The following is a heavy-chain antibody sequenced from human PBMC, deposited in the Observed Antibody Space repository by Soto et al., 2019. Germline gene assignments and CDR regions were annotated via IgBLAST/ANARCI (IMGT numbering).Heavy chain of an antibody. Sequence: GESLKISCKGSGYSFTSYWIGWVRQMPGKGLEWMWIIYPCDSDTRYSPSFQGQVTISADKSISTAYLQWSSLKASDTAMYYCGRLLAVAGAGPFDYWGQGTLVTVSA. CDR3: GRLLAVAGAGPFDY. D-gene: IGHD6-19*01. V-gene: IGHV5-51*01. CDR1: GYSFTSYW. J-gene: IGHJ4*02. CDR2: IYPCDSDT.